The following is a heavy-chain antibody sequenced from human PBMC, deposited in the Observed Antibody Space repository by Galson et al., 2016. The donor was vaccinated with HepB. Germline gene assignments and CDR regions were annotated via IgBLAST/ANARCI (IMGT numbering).Heavy chain of an antibody. CDR2: SSSHETNT. V-gene: IGHV3-30*18. J-gene: IGHJ4*02. Sequence: SLRLSCAASGFTFNNYALHWVRQAPGKGLEWVAVSSSHETNTYYADSVKGRFTISRDNSKNTLYLQMNNLRPEDTAVYYCVKDRGLGSDAWYGPPRGELDYWGQGTLVTVSS. CDR1: GFTFNNYA. D-gene: IGHD6-13*01. CDR3: VKDRGLGSDAWYGPPRGELDY.